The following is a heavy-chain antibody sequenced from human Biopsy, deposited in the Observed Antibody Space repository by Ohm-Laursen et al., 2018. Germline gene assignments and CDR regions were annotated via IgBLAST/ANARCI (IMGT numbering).Heavy chain of an antibody. D-gene: IGHD3-9*01. CDR2: NIPILGTG. CDR3: ATKLTGYFHH. CDR1: GGTFSNYG. Sequence: SVKVSCKAPGGTFSNYGVNWVRQAPGQGLEWLGGNIPILGTGNYAQKFQDRVTVAADTSASTATMELRSLRSDDTAVYYCATKLTGYFHHWGQGTPVIVSS. V-gene: IGHV1-69*06. J-gene: IGHJ1*01.